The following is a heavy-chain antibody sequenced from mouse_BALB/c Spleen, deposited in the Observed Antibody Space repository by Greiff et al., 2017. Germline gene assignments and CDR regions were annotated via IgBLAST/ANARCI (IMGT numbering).Heavy chain of an antibody. Sequence: EVKLVESGGGLVQPGGSLKLSCAASGFTFSSYTMSWVRQTPEKRLEWVAYISNGGGSTYYPDTVKGRFTISRDNAKNTLYLQMSSLKSEDTAMYYCARRGGNSAWFAYWGQGTLVTVSA. CDR1: GFTFSSYT. CDR2: ISNGGGST. J-gene: IGHJ3*01. CDR3: ARRGGNSAWFAY. D-gene: IGHD2-1*01. V-gene: IGHV5-12-2*01.